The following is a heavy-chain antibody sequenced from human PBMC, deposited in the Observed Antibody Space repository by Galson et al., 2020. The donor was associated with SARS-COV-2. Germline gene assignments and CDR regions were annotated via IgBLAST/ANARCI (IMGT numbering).Heavy chain of an antibody. CDR3: ASYCSSSKCYKVANDY. CDR1: GFTFSNYS. CDR2: ISSTSNTI. J-gene: IGHJ4*02. Sequence: GGSLRLSCAVSGFTFSNYSMNWVSQAPGKGLEWVSSISSTSNTIYYADSVKGRFTISRDTAKNSLYLQMNSLGAEDTAVYDWASYCSSSKCYKVANDYWGQGTLVTVAS. V-gene: IGHV3-48*01. D-gene: IGHD2-2*01.